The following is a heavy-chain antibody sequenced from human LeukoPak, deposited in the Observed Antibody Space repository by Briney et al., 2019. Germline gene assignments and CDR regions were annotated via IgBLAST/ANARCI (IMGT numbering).Heavy chain of an antibody. J-gene: IGHJ4*02. CDR2: GDYSGGT. CDR3: ARGFGDYVWGSYRLYFDY. Sequence: SETLSLTCTVSGDSFSSVTDYWAWIRQPPGKGLEWIASGDYSGGTYYNPSLESRVAISADMSKNQFSLKLTSVTGADTAVYYCARGFGDYVWGSYRLYFDYWGQGTLVTVSS. V-gene: IGHV4-39*07. CDR1: GDSFSSVTDY. D-gene: IGHD3-16*02.